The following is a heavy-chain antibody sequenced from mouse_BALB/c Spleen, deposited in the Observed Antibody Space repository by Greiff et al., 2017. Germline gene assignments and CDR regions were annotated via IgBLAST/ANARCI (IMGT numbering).Heavy chain of an antibody. CDR2: ISSGSSTI. D-gene: IGHD1-1*01. CDR3: AREDYGYAMDY. V-gene: IGHV5-17*02. Sequence: EVKVVESGGGLVQPGGSRKLSCAASGFTFSSFGMHWVRQAPEKGLEWVAYISSGSSTIYYADTVKGRFTISRDNPKNTLFLQMTSLRSEDSAMYYCAREDYGYAMDYWGQGTSVTVSS. CDR1: GFTFSSFG. J-gene: IGHJ4*01.